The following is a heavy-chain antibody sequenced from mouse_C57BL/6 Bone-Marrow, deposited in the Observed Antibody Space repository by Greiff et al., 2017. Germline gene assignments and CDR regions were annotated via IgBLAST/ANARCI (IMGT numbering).Heavy chain of an antibody. J-gene: IGHJ2*01. CDR3: ARLLVLRLDY. CDR1: GYAFSSSW. Sequence: QVQLKQSGPELVKPGASVKISCKASGYAFSSSWMNWVKQRPGKGLEWIGRIYPGDGDTNYNGKFKGKATLTADKSSSTAYMQLSSLTSEDSAVYFCARLLVLRLDYWGQGTTLTVSS. CDR2: IYPGDGDT. D-gene: IGHD1-1*01. V-gene: IGHV1-82*01.